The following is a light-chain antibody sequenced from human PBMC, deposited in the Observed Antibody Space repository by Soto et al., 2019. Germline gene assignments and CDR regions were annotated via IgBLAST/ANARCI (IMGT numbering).Light chain of an antibody. CDR2: EVS. V-gene: IGLV2-14*01. CDR3: NSHTSSNTRV. Sequence: QSLLTQPASVSGSPGQSITISCTGTSSDVGGYNHVSWYQHHPGKAPKLMIYEVSNRPSGVSNRFSGSKSGNTASPTISGLQADDEADYYCNSHTSSNTRVFGTGTKVTVL. J-gene: IGLJ1*01. CDR1: SSDVGGYNH.